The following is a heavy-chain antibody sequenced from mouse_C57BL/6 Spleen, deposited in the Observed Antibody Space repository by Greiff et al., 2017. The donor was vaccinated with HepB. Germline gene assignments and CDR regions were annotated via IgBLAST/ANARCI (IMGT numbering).Heavy chain of an antibody. CDR3: ARSSTVVARGYAMDY. CDR1: GYTFTSYG. D-gene: IGHD1-1*01. J-gene: IGHJ4*01. Sequence: VMLVESGAELARPGASVKLSCKASGYTFTSYGISWVKQRTGQGLEWIGEIYPRSGNTYYNEKFKGKATLTADKSSSTAYMELRSLTSEDSAVYFCARSSTVVARGYAMDYWGQGTSVTVSS. V-gene: IGHV1-81*01. CDR2: IYPRSGNT.